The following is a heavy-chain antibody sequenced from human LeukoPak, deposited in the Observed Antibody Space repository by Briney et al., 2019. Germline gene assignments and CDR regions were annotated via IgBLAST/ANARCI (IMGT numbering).Heavy chain of an antibody. CDR2: FYYGDST. Sequence: PSETLSLTCTVSGGSVNTKLYCWGWVRQPPGKGLEWIGNFYYGDSTYYNPSLDSRAPISEDASQNQFFLKLNSVTAADTALYYCARVPTSYYGSGSSARFYYYYIDVWGRGTSVTVSS. D-gene: IGHD3-10*01. J-gene: IGHJ6*03. CDR3: ARVPTSYYGSGSSARFYYYYIDV. CDR1: GGSVNTKLYC. V-gene: IGHV4-39*01.